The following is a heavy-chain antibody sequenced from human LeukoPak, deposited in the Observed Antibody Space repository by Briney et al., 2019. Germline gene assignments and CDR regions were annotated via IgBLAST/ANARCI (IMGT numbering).Heavy chain of an antibody. CDR2: IKQDVSKK. J-gene: IGHJ4*02. CDR3: ARDCGIGICFDY. Sequence: GGSLRLSCAASGFTVRRYWMIWVRQAPGQGPEWVANIKQDVSKKYYVDSVKGRFTISRDNAKNSLYLQMNSLKAEDTAVYYCARDCGIGICFDYWGQGTLVTVSS. V-gene: IGHV3-7*01. D-gene: IGHD3-10*01. CDR1: GFTVRRYW.